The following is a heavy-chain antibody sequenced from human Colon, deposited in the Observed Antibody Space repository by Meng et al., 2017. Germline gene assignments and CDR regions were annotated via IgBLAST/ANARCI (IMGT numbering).Heavy chain of an antibody. Sequence: QVQLQQWGAGLLKPSETLSLTCAVFGGSFSGYYWTWIRQPPGKGLEWIGEVNHSGSSNYIPSLKRRVTISMDTSKHQFSLKMISVTAADTAVYYCARGRQGYSYGYRFDFWGQGTLVTVSS. D-gene: IGHD5-18*01. CDR1: GGSFSGYY. CDR3: ARGRQGYSYGYRFDF. V-gene: IGHV4-34*01. J-gene: IGHJ4*02. CDR2: VNHSGSS.